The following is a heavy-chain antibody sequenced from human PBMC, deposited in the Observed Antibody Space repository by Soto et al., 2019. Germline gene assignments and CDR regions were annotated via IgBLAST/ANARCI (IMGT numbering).Heavy chain of an antibody. D-gene: IGHD3-16*02. J-gene: IGHJ1*01. CDR1: GFSFRSYA. CDR3: AKVLRAGRSEHFQH. CDR2: ISYDGINK. V-gene: IGHV3-30-3*01. Sequence: QVQLVESGGGVVQPGRSRRLSCAASGFSFRSYAMHWVRQAPGKGLEWVAVISYDGINKYYADSVKGPFSISRDNSKETLYLEMNSLRGDDTAVYYCAKVLRAGRSEHFQHWGLGTLVTVSS.